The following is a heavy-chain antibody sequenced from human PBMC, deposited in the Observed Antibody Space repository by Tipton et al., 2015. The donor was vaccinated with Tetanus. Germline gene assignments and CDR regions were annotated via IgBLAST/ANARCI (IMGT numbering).Heavy chain of an antibody. D-gene: IGHD3-3*01. V-gene: IGHV4-39*01. Sequence: TLSLTCTVSGGSVRGGTFYWGWIRQPPGKGLEWIGTIYESGDTYYIPSRKSRVTISVDTSKIQFSLNLNSMSAADTGVYYCARHQSGFFTPFDYWGQGTLVTVPS. CDR1: GGSVRGGTFY. CDR2: IYESGDT. J-gene: IGHJ4*02. CDR3: ARHQSGFFTPFDY.